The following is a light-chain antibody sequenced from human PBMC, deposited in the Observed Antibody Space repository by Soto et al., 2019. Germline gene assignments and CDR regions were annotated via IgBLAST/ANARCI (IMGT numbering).Light chain of an antibody. V-gene: IGLV2-11*01. CDR3: CSYAGAYTRV. CDR1: SNDVGGYNY. CDR2: DVT. Sequence: QSVLTQPRSVSGSPGQSVTISCTGTSNDVGGYNYVSWYQQHPGKAPKLMIYDVTERPSGVPDRFSGSKSGNTASLTISGLQAEDEADYYCCSYAGAYTRVFGGGTKLTVL. J-gene: IGLJ3*02.